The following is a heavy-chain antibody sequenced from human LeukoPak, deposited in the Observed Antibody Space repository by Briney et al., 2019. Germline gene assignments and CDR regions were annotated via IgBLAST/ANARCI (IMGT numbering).Heavy chain of an antibody. D-gene: IGHD3-10*01. Sequence: GESLKISCQGSGYSFTSYWIGWVRQMPGKGLEWMGIIYPGDSDTRYSPSFQGQVTISADKSIGTAHLQWSSLKASDTAMYYCARPVVRGVMSAFDIWGQGTMVTVSS. CDR3: ARPVVRGVMSAFDI. V-gene: IGHV5-51*01. CDR2: IYPGDSDT. J-gene: IGHJ3*02. CDR1: GYSFTSYW.